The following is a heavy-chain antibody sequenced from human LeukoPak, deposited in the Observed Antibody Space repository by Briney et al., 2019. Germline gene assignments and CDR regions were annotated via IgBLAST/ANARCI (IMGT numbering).Heavy chain of an antibody. J-gene: IGHJ5*02. CDR1: GFTFSSYS. V-gene: IGHV3-21*01. CDR3: ARVYSTIFGVVRNWFDP. D-gene: IGHD3-3*01. CDR2: ISSSSSYI. Sequence: PGGSLRLSCAASGFTFSSYSMNWVRQAPGKGLEWVSSISSSSSYIYYADSVKGRFTISRDNAKKSLYLQMNSLRAEDTAVYYYARVYSTIFGVVRNWFDPWGQGTLVTVSS.